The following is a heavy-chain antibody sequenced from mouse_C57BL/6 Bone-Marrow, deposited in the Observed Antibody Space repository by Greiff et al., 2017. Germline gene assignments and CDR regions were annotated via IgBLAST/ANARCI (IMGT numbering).Heavy chain of an antibody. D-gene: IGHD1-1*01. V-gene: IGHV1-80*01. CDR2: IYPGDGDT. J-gene: IGHJ1*03. CDR3: AREVTTVVDWYFDV. CDR1: GYAFSSYW. Sequence: VQLQQSGAELVKPGASVKISCKASGYAFSSYWMNWVKQRPGKGLEWIGQIYPGDGDTNYNGKFKGKATLTADKSSSTAYMQLSSLTSEDSAVYFCAREVTTVVDWYFDVWGTGTTVTVSS.